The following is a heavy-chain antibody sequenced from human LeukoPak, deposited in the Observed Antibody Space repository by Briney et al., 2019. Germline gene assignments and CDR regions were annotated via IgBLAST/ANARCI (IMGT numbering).Heavy chain of an antibody. V-gene: IGHV3-48*01. CDR3: ARRGTGHGMDV. CDR1: GFTFSTYS. J-gene: IGHJ6*02. Sequence: GGSLRLSCAASGFTFSTYSMNWVRQAPGQGLEWVSYISSLGSTIYYADSVKGRFTISRDNAKNTLFLQMNSLRAEDTAVYYCARRGTGHGMDVWGQGTTVIVSS. D-gene: IGHD1-1*01. CDR2: ISSLGSTI.